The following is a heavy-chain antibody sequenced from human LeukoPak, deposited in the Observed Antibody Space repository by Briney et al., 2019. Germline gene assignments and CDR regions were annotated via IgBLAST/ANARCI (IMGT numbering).Heavy chain of an antibody. CDR1: GGTFSSYA. D-gene: IGHD5/OR15-5a*01. Sequence: ASVKVSCKASGGTFSSYAISWVRQAPGQGLEWMGGIIPIFGTANYAQKFQGRVTITADKSTSTAYMELSSLRSEDTAVYYCARPFYALLPYDAFDIWGQGTMVTVSS. CDR2: IIPIFGTA. J-gene: IGHJ3*02. V-gene: IGHV1-69*06. CDR3: ARPFYALLPYDAFDI.